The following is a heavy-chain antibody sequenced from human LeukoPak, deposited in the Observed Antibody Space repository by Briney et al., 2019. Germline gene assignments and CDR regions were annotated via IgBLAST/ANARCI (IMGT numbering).Heavy chain of an antibody. CDR2: ISYDGSNK. V-gene: IGHV3-30*18. CDR1: GFTFSSYG. Sequence: GRSLRLSCAASGFTFSSYGMHWVRQAPGKGLEWVAVISYDGSNKYYADSVKGRFTISRDNSKNTLYLQMNSLRAEDTAVYYCAKYRAGRSITMVRGVSSAFDIWGQGTMVTVSS. CDR3: AKYRAGRSITMVRGVSSAFDI. J-gene: IGHJ3*02. D-gene: IGHD3-10*01.